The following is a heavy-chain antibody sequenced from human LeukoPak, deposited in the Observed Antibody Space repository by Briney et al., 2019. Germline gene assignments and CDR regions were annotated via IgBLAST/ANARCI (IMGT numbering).Heavy chain of an antibody. V-gene: IGHV4-59*01. D-gene: IGHD3-9*01. CDR3: ARDGSVYDILTGYYNAEYFQH. J-gene: IGHJ1*01. CDR2: IYYSGST. CDR1: GGSISSYY. Sequence: SETLSLTCTVSGGSISSYYWSWIRQPPGKGLEWIGYIYYSGSTNYNPSLKSRVTISVDTSKNQFSLKLSSVTAADTAVYYCARDGSVYDILTGYYNAEYFQHWGQGTLVTVSS.